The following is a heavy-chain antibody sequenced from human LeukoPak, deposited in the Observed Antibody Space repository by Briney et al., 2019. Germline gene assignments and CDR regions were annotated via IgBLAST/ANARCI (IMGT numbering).Heavy chain of an antibody. J-gene: IGHJ3*02. D-gene: IGHD3-10*01. Sequence: PSETLSLTCTVSGGSISSGGYYWSWIRQPPGKGLEWIGYIYHSGSTYYNPSLKSRVTISVDRSKNQFSLKLSSVPAADTAVYYCARVLYGPKPTNDAFDIWGQGTMVTVS. CDR1: GGSISSGGYY. CDR2: IYHSGST. V-gene: IGHV4-30-2*01. CDR3: ARVLYGPKPTNDAFDI.